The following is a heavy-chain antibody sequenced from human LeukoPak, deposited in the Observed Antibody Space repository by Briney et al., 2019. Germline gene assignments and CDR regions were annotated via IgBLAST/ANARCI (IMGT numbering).Heavy chain of an antibody. D-gene: IGHD2-21*01. Sequence: GSVRLSCAASGFTFRTYWMHWVGQAPGKGLVWVAHINSVGTSTSYADSVKGRFTVSRDNAENKLYLQMNSLRADDTAVYYCARDDLSWHSGIDYWGRGTLVTVSS. CDR3: ARDDLSWHSGIDY. V-gene: IGHV3-74*01. J-gene: IGHJ4*02. CDR1: GFTFRTYW. CDR2: INSVGTST.